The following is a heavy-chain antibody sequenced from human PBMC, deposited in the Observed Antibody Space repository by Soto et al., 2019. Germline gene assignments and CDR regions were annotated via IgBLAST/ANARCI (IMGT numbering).Heavy chain of an antibody. D-gene: IGHD4-4*01. CDR1: GGSISSYY. J-gene: IGHJ4*02. V-gene: IGHV4-59*01. CDR2: IYYSGST. CDR3: ARGAVTPVDY. Sequence: QVQLQESGPGLVKPSETLSLTCTVSGGSISSYYWSWIRQPPGKGLEWIGYIYYSGSTKYNPSLKSRVTISVDTSKNQFSLKLSSVTAADTAVYYCARGAVTPVDYWGQGTLVTVSS.